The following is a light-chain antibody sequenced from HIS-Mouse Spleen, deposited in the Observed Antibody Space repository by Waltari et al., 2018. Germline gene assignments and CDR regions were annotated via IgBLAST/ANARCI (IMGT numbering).Light chain of an antibody. CDR1: SSDVGSDNL. CDR3: CSYAGSSTWV. J-gene: IGLJ3*02. V-gene: IGLV2-23*01. CDR2: EGS. Sequence: QSALTQPASVSGSPGQSITISCTGTSSDVGSDNLGSWYQQHPGKAPKLMIYEGSKRPSGVSNRFSGSKSGNTASLTISGLQAEDEADYYCCSYAGSSTWVFGGGTKLTVL.